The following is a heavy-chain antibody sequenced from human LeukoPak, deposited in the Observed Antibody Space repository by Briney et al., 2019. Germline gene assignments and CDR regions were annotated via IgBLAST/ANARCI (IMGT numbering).Heavy chain of an antibody. CDR3: ARGNDIVVVPAAIIPSGIFDY. D-gene: IGHD2-2*02. CDR1: GGTFSSYA. V-gene: IGHV1-69*01. Sequence: GSSVRVSCKACGGTFSSYAISWVRQAPGQGLEWMGGIIPIFGTADYAQKFQGRVTITADESTSTAYMELSSLRSEDTAVYYCARGNDIVVVPAAIIPSGIFDYWGQGTLVTVSS. J-gene: IGHJ4*02. CDR2: IIPIFGTA.